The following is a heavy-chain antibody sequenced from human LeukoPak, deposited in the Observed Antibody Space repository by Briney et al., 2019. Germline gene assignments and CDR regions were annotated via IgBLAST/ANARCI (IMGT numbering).Heavy chain of an antibody. Sequence: PGGSLRLSCAASGFTFSSYGMQWVRQAPGKGLEWVTFIRFDGSNQYYADSVKGRFTISRDNSKNTLYLQMNSLRAEDTAVYYCARDPLYRWLQSYWGQGTLVTVSS. V-gene: IGHV3-30*02. J-gene: IGHJ4*02. CDR1: GFTFSSYG. CDR2: IRFDGSNQ. D-gene: IGHD5-24*01. CDR3: ARDPLYRWLQSY.